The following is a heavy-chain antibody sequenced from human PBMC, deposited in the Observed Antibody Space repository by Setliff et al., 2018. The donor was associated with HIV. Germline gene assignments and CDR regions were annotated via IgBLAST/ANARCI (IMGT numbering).Heavy chain of an antibody. CDR3: GRQVPVPGVAVTPIDY. CDR2: IFYTGST. D-gene: IGHD3-22*01. Sequence: KSSETLSLTCTVSGGSISSYYWTWLRQFPGKGLEWIGFIFYTGSTTYNPSLNSRVTISVDTSKNQLSLKVTSVTAADTAVYYCGRQVPVPGVAVTPIDYWGQGTLVTVSS. CDR1: GGSISSYY. J-gene: IGHJ4*02. V-gene: IGHV4-59*08.